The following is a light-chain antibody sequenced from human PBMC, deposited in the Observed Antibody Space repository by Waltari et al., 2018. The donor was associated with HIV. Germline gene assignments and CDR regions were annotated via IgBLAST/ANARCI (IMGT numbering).Light chain of an antibody. Sequence: QSALTQPASVSGSPGQSITVSCSGSGSDLSSYYYVSWFQQHPDNAPKLIIFHVNDRPSGISSRFSSSKSGRTASLTIAGLQPDDEADYFCCAYTSRGTWVFGGGTRVTVL. J-gene: IGLJ3*02. CDR2: HVN. CDR1: GSDLSSYYY. V-gene: IGLV2-14*03. CDR3: CAYTSRGTWV.